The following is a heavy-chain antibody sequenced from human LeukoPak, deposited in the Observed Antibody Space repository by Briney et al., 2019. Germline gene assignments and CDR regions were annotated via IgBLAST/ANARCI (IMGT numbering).Heavy chain of an antibody. CDR1: GGSISSYY. CDR3: ARDGYYGSGSHTAYFDY. CDR2: IYYSGST. J-gene: IGHJ4*02. D-gene: IGHD3-10*01. V-gene: IGHV4-59*01. Sequence: KSSQTLSLTCTVSGGSISSYYWSWIRQPPGKGLEWIGYIYYSGSTNSNPSLGSRVTISVDTSKNQFSLKLSSVTAADTAVYFCARDGYYGSGSHTAYFDYWGQGTLVTVSS.